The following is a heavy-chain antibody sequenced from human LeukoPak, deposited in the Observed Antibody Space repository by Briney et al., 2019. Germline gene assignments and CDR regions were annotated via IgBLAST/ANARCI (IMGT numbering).Heavy chain of an antibody. V-gene: IGHV3-30*18. D-gene: IGHD6-19*01. CDR2: ITYDGRNT. Sequence: GGSPRLSCTASGFAFSNHAMHWVRQAPGKGLEWVGLITYDGRNTYHADSVKGRFTISRDNSKNTLYLQMNSLRVEDTAVYHCAKDRVEGKKWLAQFDYWGQGTLVTVSS. CDR3: AKDRVEGKKWLAQFDY. CDR1: GFAFSNHA. J-gene: IGHJ4*02.